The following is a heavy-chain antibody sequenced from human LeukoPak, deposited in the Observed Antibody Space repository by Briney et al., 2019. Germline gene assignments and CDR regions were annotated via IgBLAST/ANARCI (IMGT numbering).Heavy chain of an antibody. Sequence: PSETLSLTCAVYGGSFSGYYWSWIRQPPGTGLEWIGEINHSGSTNYNPSLKSRVTISVDTSKNQFSLKLSSVTAADTAVYYCARKPVVGNYFDYWGQGTLVTVSS. D-gene: IGHD1-26*01. V-gene: IGHV4-34*01. CDR1: GGSFSGYY. CDR2: INHSGST. J-gene: IGHJ4*02. CDR3: ARKPVVGNYFDY.